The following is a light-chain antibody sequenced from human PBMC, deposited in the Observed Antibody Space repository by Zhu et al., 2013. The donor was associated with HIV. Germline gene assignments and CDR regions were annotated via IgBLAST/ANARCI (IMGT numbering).Light chain of an antibody. Sequence: EIVLTQSPGTLSLSPGERATLSCRASQSVSSSYLAWYQQKPGQAPRLLIYGASGRATGIPDRFSGSGSGTDFTLTISRLEPEDFAVYYCQQYGSSPWTFGPGTTVDIK. CDR3: QQYGSSPWT. V-gene: IGKV3-20*01. J-gene: IGKJ3*01. CDR1: QSVSSSY. CDR2: GAS.